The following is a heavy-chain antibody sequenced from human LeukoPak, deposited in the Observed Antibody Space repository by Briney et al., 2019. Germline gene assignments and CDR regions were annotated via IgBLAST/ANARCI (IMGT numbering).Heavy chain of an antibody. J-gene: IGHJ6*03. D-gene: IGHD1-1*01. V-gene: IGHV3-48*04. Sequence: GGSLRLSCAASGFTFCSYSMNWVRQAPGKGLEWVSYISSSSSTIYYADSVKGRFTISRDNAKNSLYLQMNSLRAEDTAVYYCAKENDYYYYMDVWGKGTTVTVSS. CDR3: AKENDYYYYMDV. CDR2: ISSSSSTI. CDR1: GFTFCSYS.